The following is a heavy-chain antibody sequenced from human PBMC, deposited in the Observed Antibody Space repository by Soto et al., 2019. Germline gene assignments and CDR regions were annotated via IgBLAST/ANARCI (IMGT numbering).Heavy chain of an antibody. CDR2: IYSDGTT. J-gene: IGHJ4*02. CDR3: AKGGPGASSGLFEY. V-gene: IGHV3-53*01. Sequence: WGSLRLSCAASGFIVTSNYIIFFRQSPGKGLEWVSVIYSDGTTNYAESVKGRFTISRDNSKNTVYLQMNSLRAEDTAVYYCAKGGPGASSGLFEYWGQGTLVTVSS. D-gene: IGHD3-10*01. CDR1: GFIVTSNY.